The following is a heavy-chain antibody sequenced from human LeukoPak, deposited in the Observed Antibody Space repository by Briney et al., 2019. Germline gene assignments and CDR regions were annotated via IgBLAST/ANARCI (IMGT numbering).Heavy chain of an antibody. V-gene: IGHV3-30*18. CDR2: ISYDGSNK. CDR1: GFTFSSYG. CDR3: AKGVWVVRGVIGDAFDI. J-gene: IGHJ3*02. Sequence: GRSLRLSCAASGFTFSSYGMHWVRQAPGKGLEWVAVISYDGSNKYYADSVKGRFTISRDNSENTLYLQMNSLRAEDKAVYYCAKGVWVVRGVIGDAFDIWGQGTMVTVSS. D-gene: IGHD3-10*01.